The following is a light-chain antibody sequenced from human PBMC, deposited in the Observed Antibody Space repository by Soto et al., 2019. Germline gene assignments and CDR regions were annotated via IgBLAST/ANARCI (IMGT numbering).Light chain of an antibody. CDR2: GAS. J-gene: IGKJ3*01. Sequence: EIVLTQSPDTLSLSPGERATLSCRASQRITSTFLAWYQQKPGQAPRLLIYGASSRATGIPDRFTGSGSGTDFTLTISRLEPEDFAVYYCQQYGSSLFTFGPGTKVDFK. CDR3: QQYGSSLFT. CDR1: QRITSTF. V-gene: IGKV3-20*01.